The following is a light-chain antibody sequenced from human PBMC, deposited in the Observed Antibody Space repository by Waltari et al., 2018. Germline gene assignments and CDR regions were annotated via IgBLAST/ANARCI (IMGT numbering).Light chain of an antibody. V-gene: IGKV3-20*01. CDR1: QRVSSSN. Sequence: EIVLTQSPGTLFLSPGERATLSCRASQRVSSSNLAWYQQNPGQAPRLLIYGASSRATGIPDRCSGSGSGTDFTLTISRLEPEDFAVYYCQQYGRSWNTFGQGTKLEIK. CDR2: GAS. J-gene: IGKJ2*01. CDR3: QQYGRSWNT.